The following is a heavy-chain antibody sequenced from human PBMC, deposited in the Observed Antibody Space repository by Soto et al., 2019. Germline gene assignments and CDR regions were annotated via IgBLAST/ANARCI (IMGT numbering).Heavy chain of an antibody. CDR1: GYTLTELS. J-gene: IGHJ3*02. Sequence: ASVKVSCKVSGYTLTELSMHWVRQAPGKGLEWMGGFDPEDGETIYAQKFQGRVTMTEDTSTDTAYMELSSLRSEDTAVYCGATAVGATPAGGAFDIWGQGTMVTVSS. CDR3: ATAVGATPAGGAFDI. D-gene: IGHD1-26*01. V-gene: IGHV1-24*01. CDR2: FDPEDGET.